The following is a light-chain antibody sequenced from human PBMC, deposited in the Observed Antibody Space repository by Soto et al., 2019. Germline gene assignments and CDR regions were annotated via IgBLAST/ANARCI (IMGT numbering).Light chain of an antibody. CDR3: QQYDTSPRT. Sequence: EIVLTQSPGTLSLSPGERATLSCRASQSVSSNYLAWYQQKRGQAPRLLIYGASSRATGIPTWFSGSGSGTVFTLTISRLEPEDFAVYYCQQYDTSPRTFGQGTKVEI. CDR1: QSVSSNY. V-gene: IGKV3-20*01. CDR2: GAS. J-gene: IGKJ1*01.